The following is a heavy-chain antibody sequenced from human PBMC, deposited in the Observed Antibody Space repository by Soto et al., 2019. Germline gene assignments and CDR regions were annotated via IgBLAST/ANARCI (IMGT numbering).Heavy chain of an antibody. D-gene: IGHD3-10*01. Sequence: QVQLVQSGAEVKKPGASVKVSCKASGNTFTSYDINWVRQATGHGLEWMGWINPNSGNIGYAQKFQGRVTMTRDTAIRTGYMEVSRLRSDDTAVYYCARGRASGSYYLLDYWGQGTLVTVSS. CDR3: ARGRASGSYYLLDY. V-gene: IGHV1-8*01. CDR2: INPNSGNI. CDR1: GNTFTSYD. J-gene: IGHJ4*02.